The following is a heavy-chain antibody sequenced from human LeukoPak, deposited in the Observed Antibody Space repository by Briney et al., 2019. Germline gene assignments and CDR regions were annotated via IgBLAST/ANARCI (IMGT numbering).Heavy chain of an antibody. J-gene: IGHJ4*02. CDR3: ARGAPYDYVWGSPIFGY. D-gene: IGHD3-16*01. Sequence: GGSLRLSCAASGFTFSSYWMSWVRQAPGKGLEWVANIKQDGSEKYYVDSVKGRFTISRDNAKNSLYLQMNSLRAEDTAVYYCARGAPYDYVWGSPIFGYWGQGTLVTVSS. CDR2: IKQDGSEK. CDR1: GFTFSSYW. V-gene: IGHV3-7*03.